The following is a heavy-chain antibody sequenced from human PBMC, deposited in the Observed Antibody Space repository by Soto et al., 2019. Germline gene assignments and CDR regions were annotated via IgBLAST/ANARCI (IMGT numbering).Heavy chain of an antibody. Sequence: ASVKVSCKVSGYTLTELSMHWVRQAPGKELEWMGGFDPEDGETIYAQKFQGRVTMTEDTSTDTAYMELSSLRSEDTAVYYCATDGDYYDSSVVYWGQGTLVTVSS. CDR3: ATDGDYYDSSVVY. V-gene: IGHV1-24*01. CDR1: GYTLTELS. D-gene: IGHD3-22*01. CDR2: FDPEDGET. J-gene: IGHJ4*02.